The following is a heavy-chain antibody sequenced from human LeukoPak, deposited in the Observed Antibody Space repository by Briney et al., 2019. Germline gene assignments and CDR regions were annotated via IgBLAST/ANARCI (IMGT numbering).Heavy chain of an antibody. CDR3: ARSSGWYWNFDY. V-gene: IGHV3-30*02. CDR2: IRYDGSNK. D-gene: IGHD6-19*01. Sequence: GGSLRLSCAASGFTFSSYGMHWVRQAPGKGLEWVAFIRYDGSNKYYADSVKGRFTISRDNAKNSLYLQMNSLRAEDTAVYYCARSSGWYWNFDYWGQGTLVTVSS. CDR1: GFTFSSYG. J-gene: IGHJ4*02.